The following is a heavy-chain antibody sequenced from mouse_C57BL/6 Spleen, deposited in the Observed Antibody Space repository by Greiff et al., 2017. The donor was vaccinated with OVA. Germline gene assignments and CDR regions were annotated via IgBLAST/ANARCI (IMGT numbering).Heavy chain of an antibody. V-gene: IGHV1-39*01. CDR3: AREGTTVVATGRFDY. CDR2: INPNYGTT. D-gene: IGHD1-1*01. Sequence: VQLKESGPELVKPGASVKISCKASGYSFTDYNMNWVKQSNGKSLEWIGVINPNYGTTSYNQKFKGKATLTVDQSSSTAYMQLNSLTSEDSAVYYCAREGTTVVATGRFDYWGQGTTLTVSS. CDR1: GYSFTDYN. J-gene: IGHJ2*01.